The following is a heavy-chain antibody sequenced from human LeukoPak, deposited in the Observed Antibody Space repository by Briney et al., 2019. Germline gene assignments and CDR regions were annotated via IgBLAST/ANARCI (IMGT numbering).Heavy chain of an antibody. CDR3: ARDLHCTNGVCYWSPQIWLDP. CDR2: IIPILGIA. J-gene: IGHJ5*02. Sequence: GASVKVSCKASGGTFSSYAISWVRQAPGQGLEGMGRIIPILGIANYAQKFQGRVTITADKSTSTAYMELSSLRSEDTAVYYCARDLHCTNGVCYWSPQIWLDPWGQGTLVTVSS. V-gene: IGHV1-69*04. D-gene: IGHD2-8*01. CDR1: GGTFSSYA.